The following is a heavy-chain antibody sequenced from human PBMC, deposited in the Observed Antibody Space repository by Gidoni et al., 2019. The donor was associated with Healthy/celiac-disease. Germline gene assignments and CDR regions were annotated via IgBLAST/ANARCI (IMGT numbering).Heavy chain of an antibody. CDR3: AKGAGIGSGSYFPYFDY. Sequence: EVQLLESGGGLVQPGGSLRLSCAASGFTFSSYAMSWVRQAPGKGLEWVSAISGSGGSTYYADSVKGRFTISRDNSKNTLYLQMNSLRAEDTAVYYCAKGAGIGSGSYFPYFDYWGQGTLVTVSS. D-gene: IGHD3-10*01. CDR1: GFTFSSYA. V-gene: IGHV3-23*01. J-gene: IGHJ4*02. CDR2: ISGSGGST.